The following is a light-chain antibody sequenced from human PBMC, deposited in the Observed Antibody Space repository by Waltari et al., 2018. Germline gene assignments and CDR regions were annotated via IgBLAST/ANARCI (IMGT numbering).Light chain of an antibody. CDR2: NNN. V-gene: IGLV1-51*01. CDR3: ATWDTSLSAVL. J-gene: IGLJ2*01. Sequence: QSVLTQPPSVSAAPGQKVTISCSGRKSNVGDNYVSWYQYLPGTAPKLLIHNNNNRPSGIPDRFSGSKSGTSATLGITGLQTGDEADYFCATWDTSLSAVLFGGGTKLTVL. CDR1: KSNVGDNY.